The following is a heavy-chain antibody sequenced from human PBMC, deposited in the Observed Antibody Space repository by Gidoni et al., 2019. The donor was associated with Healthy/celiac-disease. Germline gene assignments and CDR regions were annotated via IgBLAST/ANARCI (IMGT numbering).Heavy chain of an antibody. J-gene: IGHJ4*02. V-gene: IGHV4-31*03. CDR1: GGSISSGGYY. CDR3: ARAEGLNYFDY. D-gene: IGHD2-21*01. CDR2: IYYSGST. Sequence: QVQLQESGPGLVKPSQTLSLTCPVSGGSISSGGYYWSWLRQHPGKGLEWIGYIYYSGSTYYNPSLKSRVTISVDTSKNQFSLKLSSVTAADTAVYYCARAEGLNYFDYWGQGTLVTVSS.